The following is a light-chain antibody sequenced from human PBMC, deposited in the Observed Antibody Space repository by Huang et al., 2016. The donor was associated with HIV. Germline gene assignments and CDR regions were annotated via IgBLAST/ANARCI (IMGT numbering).Light chain of an antibody. CDR3: QQYGSSLFT. Sequence: EIVLTQSPGTLFLSPGERATLSCRASQSVSSSYLAWYQQKPGQAPRLLIYGASSRATGIPDRFSGSGSGTDFTLTISRLEPEDVAVYYCQQYGSSLFTFGPGTKVDIK. V-gene: IGKV3-20*01. CDR2: GAS. CDR1: QSVSSSY. J-gene: IGKJ3*01.